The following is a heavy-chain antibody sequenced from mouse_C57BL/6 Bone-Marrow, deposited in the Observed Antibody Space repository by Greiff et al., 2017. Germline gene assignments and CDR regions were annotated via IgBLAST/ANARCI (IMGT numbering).Heavy chain of an antibody. CDR1: GYSITSGYY. CDR3: GREGAYYCNYDY. D-gene: IGHD2-10*01. CDR2: ISYDGSN. Sequence: EVQLQQSGPGLVKPSQSLSLTCSVTGYSITSGYYWNWIRQFPGNKLEWMGYISYDGSNNYNPTIKNRISITPDTSKNQFFLKLNTVTTEDTATYYCGREGAYYCNYDYWGQGTTLTVSS. J-gene: IGHJ2*01. V-gene: IGHV3-6*01.